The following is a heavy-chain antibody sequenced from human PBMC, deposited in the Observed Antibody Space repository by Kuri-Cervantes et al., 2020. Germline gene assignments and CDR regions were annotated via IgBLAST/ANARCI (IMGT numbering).Heavy chain of an antibody. V-gene: IGHV3-21*01. CDR3: ARDLDYYDSSGYSS. CDR1: GFTFSSYS. Sequence: GESLKISCAASGFTFSSYSMNWVRQAPGKGLEWVSSISSSSSYIYYADSVKGRFTISRDNAKNSLYLQMNSLRAEDTAVYYCARDLDYYDSSGYSSWGQRTLVTVSS. D-gene: IGHD3-22*01. J-gene: IGHJ4*02. CDR2: ISSSSSYI.